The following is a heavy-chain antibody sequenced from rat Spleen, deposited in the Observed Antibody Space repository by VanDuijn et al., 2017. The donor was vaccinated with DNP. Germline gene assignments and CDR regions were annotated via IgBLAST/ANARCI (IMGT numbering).Heavy chain of an antibody. Sequence: EVQLVESGGGVVQYGRSLKVSCAASGFTFSDYNMAWVRQAPKKGLEWVATITYDGSKTYYRDSVKGRFTISRDNAKSTLYLQMDSLRSEDTATYYCVTRGKYGGYDYWGQGVMVTVSS. CDR1: GFTFSDYN. CDR2: ITYDGSKT. CDR3: VTRGKYGGYDY. D-gene: IGHD1-11*01. V-gene: IGHV5S10*01. J-gene: IGHJ2*01.